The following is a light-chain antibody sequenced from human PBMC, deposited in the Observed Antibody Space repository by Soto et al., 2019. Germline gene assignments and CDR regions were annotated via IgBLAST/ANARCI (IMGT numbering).Light chain of an antibody. CDR1: ISNIGSNP. J-gene: IGLJ1*01. Sequence: QSVLTQPPSASGTPGQRATISCSGGISNIGSNPVYWHQHLPGTAPKLLVYRNNQRPSGVPDRFSDSKSGTSAFLAISGLRSEDEADYYCAACDDRLSAYVFGTGTKLTVL. CDR3: AACDDRLSAYV. CDR2: RNN. V-gene: IGLV1-47*01.